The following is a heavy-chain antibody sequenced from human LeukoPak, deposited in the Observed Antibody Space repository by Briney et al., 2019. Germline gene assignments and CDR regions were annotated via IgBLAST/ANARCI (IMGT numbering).Heavy chain of an antibody. CDR2: ISSSSSYI. Sequence: GGSLRLSCAASGFTFGSYRMNWVRQAPGKGLEWVSSISSSSSYIYYADSVKGRFTISRDNAKNSLYLQMNSLRAEDTAMYYCARKYCSDGSCYVDYWGQGTLVTVSS. J-gene: IGHJ4*02. CDR1: GFTFGSYR. CDR3: ARKYCSDGSCYVDY. D-gene: IGHD2-15*01. V-gene: IGHV3-21*01.